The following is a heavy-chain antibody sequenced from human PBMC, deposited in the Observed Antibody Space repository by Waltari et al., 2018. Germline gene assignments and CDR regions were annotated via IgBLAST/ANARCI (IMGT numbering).Heavy chain of an antibody. Sequence: QMQLVQSGPEVKKPGTSVKVSCKASGFTFTSSAVQWVRQARGQRLEWIGWIVVGSGNTNYAQKFQERVTITRDMSTSTAYMELSSLRSEGKAGYYCAAVLYCGGDCRTPDAFDIWGQGTMVTVSS. CDR1: GFTFTSSA. V-gene: IGHV1-58*01. CDR2: IVVGSGNT. CDR3: AAVLYCGGDCRTPDAFDI. D-gene: IGHD2-21*02. J-gene: IGHJ3*02.